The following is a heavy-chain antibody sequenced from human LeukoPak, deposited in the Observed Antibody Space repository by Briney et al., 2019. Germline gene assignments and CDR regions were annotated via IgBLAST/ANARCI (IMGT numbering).Heavy chain of an antibody. CDR2: INHSGST. D-gene: IGHD2-15*01. J-gene: IGHJ4*02. Sequence: SETLSLTCTVSGGSISSSSYYWSWIRQPPGKGLEWIGEINHSGSTNYNPSLKSRVTISVDTSKNQFSLKLSSVTAADTAVYYCARRVGLLPPGDYWGQGTLVTVSS. CDR1: GGSISSSSYY. V-gene: IGHV4-39*07. CDR3: ARRVGLLPPGDY.